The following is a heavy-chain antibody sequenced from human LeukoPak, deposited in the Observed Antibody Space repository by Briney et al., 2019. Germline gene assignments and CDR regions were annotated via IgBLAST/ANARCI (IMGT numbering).Heavy chain of an antibody. Sequence: GGPLRLSCAASGFTFSSYAMSWVRQAPGKGLEWVSAISGSGGSTYYADSVKGRFTISRDNSKNTLYLQMNSLRAEDTAVYYCAKDQDSGIAVAGSGPGYWGQGTLVTVSS. D-gene: IGHD6-19*01. J-gene: IGHJ4*02. CDR3: AKDQDSGIAVAGSGPGY. CDR2: ISGSGGST. V-gene: IGHV3-23*01. CDR1: GFTFSSYA.